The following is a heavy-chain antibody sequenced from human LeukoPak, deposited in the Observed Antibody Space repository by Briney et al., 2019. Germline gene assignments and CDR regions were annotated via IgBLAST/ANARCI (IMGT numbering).Heavy chain of an antibody. CDR1: GGSISSYY. D-gene: IGHD5-18*01. J-gene: IGHJ4*02. CDR2: IYYSRST. V-gene: IGHV4-59*01. Sequence: SETLSLTCTVSGGSISSYYWSWIRQPPGKGLEWIGYIYYSRSTNYNPSLKSRVTISVDTSKNQFSLKLSSVTAADTAVYYCARDRDSYVVGGFDYWGQGTLVTVPS. CDR3: ARDRDSYVVGGFDY.